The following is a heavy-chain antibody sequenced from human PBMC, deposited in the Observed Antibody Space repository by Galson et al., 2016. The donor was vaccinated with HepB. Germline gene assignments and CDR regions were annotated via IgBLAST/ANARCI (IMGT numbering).Heavy chain of an antibody. V-gene: IGHV3-74*01. CDR2: INSDGSNT. J-gene: IGHJ4*02. D-gene: IGHD4-17*01. Sequence: SLRLSCAASGFTFSSYWMHWVRQAPGKGLVWVSRINSDGSNTACADSVKGRFTISRDNAKNTLYLQMNSLRGEDTAVYYRARGPYGDYVIDYWGQGTLVTVPS. CDR3: ARGPYGDYVIDY. CDR1: GFTFSSYW.